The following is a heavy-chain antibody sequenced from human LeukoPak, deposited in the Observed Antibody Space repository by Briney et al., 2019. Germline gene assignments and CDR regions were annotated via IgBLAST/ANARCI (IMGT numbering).Heavy chain of an antibody. CDR1: GGSFSGYY. V-gene: IGHV3-11*04. CDR3: ARGGTFSRDAFDI. Sequence: PSETLSLTCAVYGGSFSGYYWSWIRQAPGKGLEWVSYISSSGSTIYYADSVKGRFTISRDNAKNSLYLQMNSLRAEDTAVYYCARGGTFSRDAFDIWGQGTVVTVSS. D-gene: IGHD1-26*01. J-gene: IGHJ3*02. CDR2: ISSSGSTI.